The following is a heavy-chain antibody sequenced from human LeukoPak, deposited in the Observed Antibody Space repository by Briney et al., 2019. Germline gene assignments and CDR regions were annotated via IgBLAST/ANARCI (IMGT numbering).Heavy chain of an antibody. CDR2: INHSGST. Sequence: SETLSLTCAVYGGSFSGYYWSWIRQPPGKGLEWIGEINHSGSTNYNPSLKSRVTISVDTSKNQFSLKLSSVTAADTAVYYCARHLAVAGTGDYWGQGTLVTVSS. D-gene: IGHD6-19*01. J-gene: IGHJ4*02. V-gene: IGHV4-34*01. CDR3: ARHLAVAGTGDY. CDR1: GGSFSGYY.